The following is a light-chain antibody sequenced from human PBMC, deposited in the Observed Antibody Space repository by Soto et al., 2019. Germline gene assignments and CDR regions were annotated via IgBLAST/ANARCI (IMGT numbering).Light chain of an antibody. CDR2: KAS. V-gene: IGKV1-5*03. CDR3: QQYDISPWT. CDR1: QSISSW. J-gene: IGKJ1*01. Sequence: DILMTQSPSTLCASVGDRVTVTCRASQSISSWFAWYQQRPGKAPKLVIHKASSLETGVPSRFSGSGSGTEFTLTISSLQPDDSATYYGQQYDISPWTFGQGTKVEIK.